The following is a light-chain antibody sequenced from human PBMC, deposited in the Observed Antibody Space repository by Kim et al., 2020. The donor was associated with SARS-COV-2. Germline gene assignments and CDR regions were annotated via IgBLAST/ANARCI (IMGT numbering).Light chain of an antibody. CDR1: QSVSSGY. CDR3: QQYGSSPFMYS. J-gene: IGKJ2*03. Sequence: PGERATLACGASQSVSSGYLAWYQQKPGQSPRLLIYGASSRATGIPDRFSGSGSVTDFTLTISRLEPEDFAVYYCQQYGSSPFMYSFGQGTKLEI. V-gene: IGKV3-20*01. CDR2: GAS.